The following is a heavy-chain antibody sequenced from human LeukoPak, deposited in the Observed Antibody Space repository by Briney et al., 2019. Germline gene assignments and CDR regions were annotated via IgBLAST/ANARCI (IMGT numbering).Heavy chain of an antibody. CDR3: ARVLIAASLCY. D-gene: IGHD6-13*01. Sequence: ASVKVSCKASGYTFTGYYMHWVRQAPGQGLEWMGWINPNSGDTNYAQKFQGRVTMTRDTSISTAYMKLSRLRSDDTAVYYCARVLIAASLCYWGQGTLVTVSS. CDR2: INPNSGDT. V-gene: IGHV1-2*02. CDR1: GYTFTGYY. J-gene: IGHJ1*01.